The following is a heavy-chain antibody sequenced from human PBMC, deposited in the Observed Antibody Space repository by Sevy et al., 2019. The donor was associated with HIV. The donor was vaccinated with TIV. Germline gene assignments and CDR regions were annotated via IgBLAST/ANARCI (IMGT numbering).Heavy chain of an antibody. V-gene: IGHV3-30*03. D-gene: IGHD2-21*01. CDR1: GFTFSSYS. CDR3: ARDRYAGPNMSYLDY. CDR2: ISYDGSDK. J-gene: IGHJ4*02. Sequence: GGSLRLSCAASGFTFSSYSMHWVRQAPGKGLEWVARISYDGSDKYYGDSVKGRFTISRDNSKNTLYLQMNSLTPGDTAVYYCARDRYAGPNMSYLDYWAQGTLVTVSS.